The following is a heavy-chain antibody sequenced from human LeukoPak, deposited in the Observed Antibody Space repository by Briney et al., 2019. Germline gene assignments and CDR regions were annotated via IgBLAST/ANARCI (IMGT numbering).Heavy chain of an antibody. J-gene: IGHJ4*02. D-gene: IGHD2-2*01. Sequence: GGSLRLSCAASGFTFSSAWMSWVCQAPGKGLEWVGRIKSKTDGGTTDYAAPVKGRFTISRDDSKNTLYLQMNSLKTEDTAVYYCTTTDIVVVPFFDYWGQGTLVTVSS. CDR3: TTTDIVVVPFFDY. CDR2: IKSKTDGGTT. V-gene: IGHV3-15*01. CDR1: GFTFSSAW.